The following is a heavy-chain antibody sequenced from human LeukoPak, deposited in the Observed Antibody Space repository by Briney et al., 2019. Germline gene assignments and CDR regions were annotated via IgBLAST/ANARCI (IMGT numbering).Heavy chain of an antibody. CDR1: GYTFTSYG. D-gene: IGHD3-22*01. CDR3: ARWSSGYFGY. V-gene: IGHV1-18*01. J-gene: IGHJ4*02. Sequence: GASVKVSCKASGYTFTSYGISWVRQAPGQGLEWMGWISAYNGNTNYAQKLQGRVTMTRDTSTSTVYMELSSLGSEDTAVYYCARWSSGYFGYWGQGTLVTVSS. CDR2: ISAYNGNT.